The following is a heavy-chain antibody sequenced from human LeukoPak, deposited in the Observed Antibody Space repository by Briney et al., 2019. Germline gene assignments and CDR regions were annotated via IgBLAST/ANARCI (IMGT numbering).Heavy chain of an antibody. CDR2: IYTSGST. CDR1: GGSISSYY. V-gene: IGHV4-4*07. CDR3: ARQYYDILTGYDRGDAFDI. J-gene: IGHJ3*02. Sequence: SETLSLTCTVSGGSISSYYWSWIRQPAGKGLEWIGRIYTSGSTNYNPSLKSRVTMSVDTSKSQFSLKLSSVTAADTAVYYCARQYYDILTGYDRGDAFDIWGQGTMVTVSS. D-gene: IGHD3-9*01.